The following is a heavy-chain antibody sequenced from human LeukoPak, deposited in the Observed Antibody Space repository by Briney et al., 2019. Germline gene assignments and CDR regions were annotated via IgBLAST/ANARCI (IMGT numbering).Heavy chain of an antibody. Sequence: GGSLRLSCAASGFSISSYALHWVRHAPGKGLQYVSGIRKGVSIDYPNCVKGRFTISRENSKNTLYLEMGRGGPEDMVVYHCEREFSSDSGFDYWGQGILVTVSS. CDR3: EREFSSDSGFDY. CDR1: GFSISSYA. D-gene: IGHD4-17*01. J-gene: IGHJ4*02. V-gene: IGHV3-64*01. CDR2: IRKGVSI.